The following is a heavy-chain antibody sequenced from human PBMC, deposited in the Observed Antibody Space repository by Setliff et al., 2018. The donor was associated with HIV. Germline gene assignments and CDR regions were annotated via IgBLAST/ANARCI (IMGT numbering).Heavy chain of an antibody. V-gene: IGHV4-34*01. CDR2: INHSGST. J-gene: IGHJ4*02. CDR1: GGSLSGHY. Sequence: SETLSLTCAVYGGSLSGHYWSWIRQPPGKGLEWSGEINHSGSTNYHPSLKSPVTISVDTSKSQFYLKLSSVTAADTAVYYCARTPGFCSGGGFRGYFDYWGQGTLVTVSS. CDR3: ARTPGFCSGGGFRGYFDY. D-gene: IGHD2-15*01.